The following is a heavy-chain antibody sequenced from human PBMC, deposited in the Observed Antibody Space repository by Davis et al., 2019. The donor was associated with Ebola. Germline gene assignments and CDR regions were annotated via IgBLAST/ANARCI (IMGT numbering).Heavy chain of an antibody. D-gene: IGHD6-6*01. CDR2: IKTDGEVT. J-gene: IGHJ4*02. Sequence: GESLKISCAASCFTFTSYWMHWVRQAPGKGLVWVSNIKTDGEVTGYADSVKGRFTISRDNAKNTLYLQMNSLRIEDTAVYYCASTIAARDHSWGQGTLVTVSS. V-gene: IGHV3-74*01. CDR3: ASTIAARDHS. CDR1: CFTFTSYW.